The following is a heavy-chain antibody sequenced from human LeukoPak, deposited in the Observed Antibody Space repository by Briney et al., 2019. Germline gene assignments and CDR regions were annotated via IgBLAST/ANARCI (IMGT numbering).Heavy chain of an antibody. V-gene: IGHV4-59*01. Sequence: SETLSLTCTVSGGSISSYYWSWIRQPPGKGLEWIGYICYSGSTNYNPSLKSRVTISVDTSKNQFPLKLSSVTAADTAVYYCARDFRRWFDPWGQGTLVTVSS. J-gene: IGHJ5*02. CDR1: GGSISSYY. CDR3: ARDFRRWFDP. CDR2: ICYSGST.